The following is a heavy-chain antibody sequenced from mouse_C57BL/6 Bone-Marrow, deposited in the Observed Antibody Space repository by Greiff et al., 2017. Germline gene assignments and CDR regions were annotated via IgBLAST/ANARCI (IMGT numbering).Heavy chain of an antibody. CDR3: ARRGALGDY. J-gene: IGHJ2*01. V-gene: IGHV1-50*01. CDR2: IDPSDSYT. CDR1: GYTFTSYW. Sequence: QVQLQQPGAELVKPGASVKLSCKASGYTFTSYWMQWVKQRPGQGLEWIGEIDPSDSYTNYNQKFKGKATLTVDTSSSTAYMQLSSLTSEDSAVYYCARRGALGDYWGQGTTLTVSS. D-gene: IGHD3-3*01.